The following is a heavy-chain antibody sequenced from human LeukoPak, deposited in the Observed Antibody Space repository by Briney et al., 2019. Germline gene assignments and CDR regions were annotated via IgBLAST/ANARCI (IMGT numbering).Heavy chain of an antibody. V-gene: IGHV3-30*18. CDR1: GFTFSSYG. Sequence: GRSLRLSCAASGFTFSSYGMHWVRQAPGKGLEWVAVISYDGSNKYYADSVKGRFTISRDNSKNTLYLQMNSLRAEDTAVYYCAKGGLRNFGDYWGQGTLVTVSS. J-gene: IGHJ4*02. CDR3: AKGGLRNFGDY. CDR2: ISYDGSNK. D-gene: IGHD5/OR15-5a*01.